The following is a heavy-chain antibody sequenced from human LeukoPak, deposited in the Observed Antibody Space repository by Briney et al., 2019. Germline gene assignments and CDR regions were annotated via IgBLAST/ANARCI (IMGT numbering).Heavy chain of an antibody. J-gene: IGHJ4*02. CDR1: GYTFTSYD. CDR2: ISAYNGNT. V-gene: IGHV1-18*01. Sequence: GASVKVSCKASGYTFTSYDINWVRQAPGQGLEWMGWISAYNGNTNYAQKFQGRVTITADESTSTAYMELSSLRSEDTAVYYCATHRGYAPIDYWGQGTLVTVSS. D-gene: IGHD2-8*01. CDR3: ATHRGYAPIDY.